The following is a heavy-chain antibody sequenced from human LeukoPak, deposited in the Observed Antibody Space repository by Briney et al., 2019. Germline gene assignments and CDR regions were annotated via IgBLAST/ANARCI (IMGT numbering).Heavy chain of an antibody. Sequence: PGGSLRLSCAASGFTFSSYWMSWVRQAPGKGLEWVANIKQDGSEKYYVDSVKGRFTISRDNSKNTLYLQMNSLRAEDTAVYYCAKDIGYCSSTSCLNWFDPWGQGTLVTVSS. CDR2: IKQDGSEK. V-gene: IGHV3-7*03. CDR3: AKDIGYCSSTSCLNWFDP. D-gene: IGHD2-2*01. J-gene: IGHJ5*02. CDR1: GFTFSSYW.